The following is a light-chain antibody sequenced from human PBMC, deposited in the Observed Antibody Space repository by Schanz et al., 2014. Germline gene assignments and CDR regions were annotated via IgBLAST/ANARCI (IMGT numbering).Light chain of an antibody. J-gene: IGLJ3*02. Sequence: QSVLTQPASVSASPGQSITISCTGTSSDVGGYNYVSWYQQYPGKAPKLIIYDVSNRPSGVSNRFSGSRSGNTASLTISGLQDEDEADYYCSSYTSSSTRVFGGGTKLTVL. CDR3: SSYTSSSTRV. CDR2: DVS. CDR1: SSDVGGYNY. V-gene: IGLV2-14*01.